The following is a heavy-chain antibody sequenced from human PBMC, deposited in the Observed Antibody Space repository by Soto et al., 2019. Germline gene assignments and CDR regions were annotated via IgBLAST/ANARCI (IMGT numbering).Heavy chain of an antibody. CDR3: ARNYYYDSSAPGY. V-gene: IGHV4-31*03. D-gene: IGHD3-22*01. CDR2: IYYSGST. CDR1: GGSIRSGGYY. Sequence: SETLSLTCTVSGGSIRSGGYYWSWIRQHPGKGLEWIGYIYYSGSTYYNPSLKSRVTISVDTSKNQFSLKLSSVTAADTAVYYCARNYYYDSSAPGYWGQGTLVTVSS. J-gene: IGHJ4*02.